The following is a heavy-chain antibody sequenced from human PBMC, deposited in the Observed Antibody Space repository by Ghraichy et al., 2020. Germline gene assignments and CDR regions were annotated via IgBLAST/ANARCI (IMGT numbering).Heavy chain of an antibody. CDR2: IKQDGSEK. D-gene: IGHD1-26*01. CDR3: ARVAGATTFDY. J-gene: IGHJ4*02. CDR1: GFSFSSHY. Sequence: GSLRLSCAASGFSFSSHYMSWVRQAPGKGLEWVANIKQDGSEKYYVDSVKGRFTISRDNAKNSLYLQINSLRAEDTAVYYCARVAGATTFDYWGQGTLVTVSS. V-gene: IGHV3-7*01.